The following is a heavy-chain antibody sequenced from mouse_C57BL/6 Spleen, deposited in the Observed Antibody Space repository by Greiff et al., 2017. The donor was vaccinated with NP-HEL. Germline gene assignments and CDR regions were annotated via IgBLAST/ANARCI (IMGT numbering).Heavy chain of an antibody. V-gene: IGHV1-52*01. CDR2: IDPSDSET. D-gene: IGHD1-1*01. CDR1: GYTFTSYW. Sequence: QVQLKQPGAELVRPGSSVKLSCKASGYTFTSYWMHWVKQRPIQGLEWIGNIDPSDSETHYNQQFKDKATLTVDKSSSTAYMQLSSLTSEDSAVYYCAYGSSWDYWGQGTTLTVSS. J-gene: IGHJ2*01. CDR3: AYGSSWDY.